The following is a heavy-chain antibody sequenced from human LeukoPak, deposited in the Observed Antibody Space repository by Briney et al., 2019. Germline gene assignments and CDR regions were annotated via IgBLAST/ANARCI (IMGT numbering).Heavy chain of an antibody. J-gene: IGHJ4*02. CDR1: GGSFSGYY. D-gene: IGHD3-10*01. Sequence: SETLSLTRAVYGGSFSGYYWSWIRRPPGKGLEWIGEINHSGSTNYNPSLKSRVTISVDASKNQFSLKLSSVTAADTAVYYCARGITMVRGVPSKYYFDYWGQGTLVTVSS. CDR3: ARGITMVRGVPSKYYFDY. V-gene: IGHV4-34*01. CDR2: INHSGST.